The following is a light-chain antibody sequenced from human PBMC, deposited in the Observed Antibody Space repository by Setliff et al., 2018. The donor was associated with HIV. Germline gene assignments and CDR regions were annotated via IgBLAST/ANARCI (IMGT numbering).Light chain of an antibody. CDR2: DVS. CDR3: CSYAGSRTYV. CDR1: SSDVGSYNL. V-gene: IGLV2-23*02. Sequence: QSVMTQPASVSGSPGQSITISCTGTSSDVGSYNLVSWYQQHPGKAPKLMIYDVSKRPSGVSNRFSGSKSGNTASLTISVLQAEDEADYYCCSYAGSRTYVFGTGTKVTVL. J-gene: IGLJ1*01.